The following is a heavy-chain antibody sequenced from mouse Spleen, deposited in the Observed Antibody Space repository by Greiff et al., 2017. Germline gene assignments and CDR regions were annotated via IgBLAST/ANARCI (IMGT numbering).Heavy chain of an antibody. J-gene: IGHJ4*01. D-gene: IGHD2-4*01. CDR1: GFTFSDAW. CDR2: IRNKANNHAT. Sequence: EVHLVESGGGLVQPGGSMKLSCAASGFTFSDAWMDWVRQSPETGLEWVAEIRNKANNHATYYAESVKGRFTISRDDSKSSVYLQMNSLRAEDTGIYYCTRRLPYAMDYWGQGTSVTVSS. CDR3: TRRLPYAMDY. V-gene: IGHV6-6*01.